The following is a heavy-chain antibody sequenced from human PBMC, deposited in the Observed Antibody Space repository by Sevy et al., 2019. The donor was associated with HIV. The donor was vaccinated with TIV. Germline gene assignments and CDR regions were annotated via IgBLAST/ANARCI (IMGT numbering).Heavy chain of an antibody. Sequence: GGSLRLSCAASGFTFSSYSMNWVRQAPGKGLEWVSYISSSSSTIYYADSVKGRFTISRDNAKNSLYLQMNSLRDEDTAMYYCARDAKAFKLRSKGRAFDIWGQGTMVTVSS. CDR2: ISSSSSTI. CDR3: ARDAKAFKLRSKGRAFDI. CDR1: GFTFSSYS. D-gene: IGHD3-3*01. V-gene: IGHV3-48*02. J-gene: IGHJ3*02.